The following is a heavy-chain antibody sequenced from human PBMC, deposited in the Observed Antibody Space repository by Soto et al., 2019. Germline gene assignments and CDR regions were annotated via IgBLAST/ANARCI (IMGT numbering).Heavy chain of an antibody. CDR1: GYTFTSQW. D-gene: IGHD5-12*01. CDR2: IFPGDSDT. V-gene: IGHV5-51*01. J-gene: IGHJ4*02. CDR3: AGLTDGYPGY. Sequence: EALKISFKCSGYTFTSQWIGWVRQMPGKGLEWMGIIFPGDSDTRYSPSFQGQVTISADSSISTAYLQWSSLKASDTAMYYCAGLTDGYPGYWGQGTLVTVSS.